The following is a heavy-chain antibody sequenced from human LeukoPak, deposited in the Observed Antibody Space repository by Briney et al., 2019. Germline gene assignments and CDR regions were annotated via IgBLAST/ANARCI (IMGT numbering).Heavy chain of an antibody. CDR2: IYYRGST. CDR1: GGSISSSSYY. CDR3: ARRNPQYCSSTSCLNWFDP. V-gene: IGHV4-39*01. Sequence: SETLSLTCTVSGGSISSSSYYWGWIRQPPGKGLEWIGSIYYRGSTYYNPSLKSRVTISVDTSKNQFSLKLSSVTAADTAVYYCARRNPQYCSSTSCLNWFDPWGQGTLVTVSS. J-gene: IGHJ5*02. D-gene: IGHD2-2*01.